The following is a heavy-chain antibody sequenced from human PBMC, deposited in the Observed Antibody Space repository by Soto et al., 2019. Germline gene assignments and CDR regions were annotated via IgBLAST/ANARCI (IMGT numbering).Heavy chain of an antibody. CDR2: ILPMVDIT. CDR1: GGTFRTYT. CDR3: TLVSWSAETFDI. Sequence: QVQLVQSGAEVKKPGSSVKVSCKASGGTFRTYTVIWVRQAPGQGLEWMGRILPMVDITNSAQSFQGRLTMTADKSTSTVYLELSSLRFEDTALYYCTLVSWSAETFDIWGRGTMVTVSS. J-gene: IGHJ3*02. V-gene: IGHV1-69*02. D-gene: IGHD2-2*01.